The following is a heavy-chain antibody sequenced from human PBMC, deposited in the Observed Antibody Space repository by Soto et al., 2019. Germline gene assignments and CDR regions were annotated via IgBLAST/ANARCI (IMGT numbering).Heavy chain of an antibody. D-gene: IGHD2-21*01. V-gene: IGHV4-34*01. Sequence: QVQLQQWGAGLLKPSETLSLTCAVYGGSFSGYYWCWIRQPPGKGLEWIGEINHSGSTNYNPSLKRRVTISVDTSKNQFSLKLTSVTAADTAVYYCAGGVPICGGDCSTGYYYYYMDVWGKGPTVTVSS. CDR2: INHSGST. CDR1: GGSFSGYY. CDR3: AGGVPICGGDCSTGYYYYYMDV. J-gene: IGHJ6*03.